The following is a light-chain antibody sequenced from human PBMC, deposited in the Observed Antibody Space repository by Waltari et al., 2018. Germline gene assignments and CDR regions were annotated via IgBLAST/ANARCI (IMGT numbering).Light chain of an antibody. CDR3: CSFAGPYTWV. CDR2: EFS. CDR1: TSDVGGYDY. V-gene: IGLV2-11*01. Sequence: QSALTQPRSVSGSPGQSVTISCTGTTSDVGGYDYVSWYQHHPGKAPKPMINEFSDRPSGVPDGVFGSKSGTTASLTISGLQAEDEADYYCCSFAGPYTWVFGGGTKLTVL. J-gene: IGLJ3*02.